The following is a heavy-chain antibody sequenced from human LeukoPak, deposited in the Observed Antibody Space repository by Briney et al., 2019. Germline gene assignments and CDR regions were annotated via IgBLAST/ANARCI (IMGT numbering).Heavy chain of an antibody. Sequence: GGSLRLSCAASGFTFSSYSMNWVRQAPGKGLEWVSSISSSSSYIYYADSVKGRFTISRDNAKNSLYLQMNSLRAEDTAVYYCARGDPQAAGFDYWGQGTLVTVSS. CDR1: GFTFSSYS. D-gene: IGHD6-13*01. J-gene: IGHJ4*02. CDR2: ISSSSSYI. CDR3: ARGDPQAAGFDY. V-gene: IGHV3-21*01.